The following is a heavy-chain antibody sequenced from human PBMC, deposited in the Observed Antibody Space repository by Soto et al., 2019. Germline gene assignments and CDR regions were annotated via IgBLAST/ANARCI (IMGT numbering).Heavy chain of an antibody. J-gene: IGHJ5*02. Sequence: ASVKVSCKASGYTFAGYYMHWVRQAPGQGLEWMGWINPNSGGTNYAQKFQGWVTMTRDTSISTAYMELSRLRSDDTAVYYCARDRAPTVGCTRHRYPLWFDVWGQGXLVTVYS. V-gene: IGHV1-2*04. CDR2: INPNSGGT. D-gene: IGHD1-26*01. CDR3: ARDRAPTVGCTRHRYPLWFDV. CDR1: GYTFAGYY.